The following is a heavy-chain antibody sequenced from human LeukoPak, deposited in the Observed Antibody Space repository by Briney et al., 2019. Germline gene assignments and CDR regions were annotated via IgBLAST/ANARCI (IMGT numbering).Heavy chain of an antibody. V-gene: IGHV4-30-2*01. D-gene: IGHD4-17*01. CDR2: IYHSGST. Sequence: PSQTLSLTCAVSGGSISSGGSSLSWIRQPPGKGLEWIGYIYHSGSTYYNPSLKSRVTISVDRSKNQFSLKLSSVTAADTAVYYCAREGDYTTFDYWGQGTLVTVSS. CDR3: AREGDYTTFDY. J-gene: IGHJ4*02. CDR1: GGSISSGGSS.